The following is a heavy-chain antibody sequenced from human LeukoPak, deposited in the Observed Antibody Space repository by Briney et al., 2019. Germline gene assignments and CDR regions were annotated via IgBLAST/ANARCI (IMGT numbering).Heavy chain of an antibody. J-gene: IGHJ4*02. CDR1: GYSFTNYW. CDR2: IYPADSDT. D-gene: IGHD3-10*01. Sequence: GESLKISCKGSGYSFTNYWIGWVRQMPGKGLESMGIIYPADSDTTYSPSFEGLVTISADKSIDTVYLQWSSLKASDTATYYCARQSRDGSKTRGYYFDSWGQGTLVTVSS. V-gene: IGHV5-51*01. CDR3: ARQSRDGSKTRGYYFDS.